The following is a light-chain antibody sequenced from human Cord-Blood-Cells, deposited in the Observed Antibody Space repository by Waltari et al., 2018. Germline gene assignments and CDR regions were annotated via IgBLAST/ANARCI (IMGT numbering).Light chain of an antibody. CDR3: QQYNNWPKT. J-gene: IGKJ1*01. V-gene: IGKV3-15*01. Sequence: EIVMTQSPATLSVSPGERATLSCRAGQCVSSNLAWYQQKPAQAPRLLIYGASTRATRIPARFSGSWSGTEFTLTISSLQSEDFAVYYCQQYNNWPKTFGQGTKVEIK. CDR2: GAS. CDR1: QCVSSN.